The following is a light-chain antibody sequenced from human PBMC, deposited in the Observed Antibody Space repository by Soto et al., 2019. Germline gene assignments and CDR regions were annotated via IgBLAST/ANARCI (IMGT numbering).Light chain of an antibody. V-gene: IGKV1-33*01. CDR3: QRYDSLPPT. J-gene: IGKJ5*01. CDR2: DAS. CDR1: RDIGKY. Sequence: DIQMTQSPSSLSASVGDRVTITCQASRDIGKYLNWFQEKQGKAPKLLIYDASNLQTGVPSRFSGSGSGTDFTFTISSLQPEDFATYYCQRYDSLPPTFGQGTRLEIK.